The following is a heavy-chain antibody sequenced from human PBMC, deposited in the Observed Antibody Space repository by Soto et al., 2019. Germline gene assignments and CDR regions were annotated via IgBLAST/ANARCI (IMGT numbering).Heavy chain of an antibody. CDR2: IYYSGST. CDR3: ARDLIAVAGHGGLRRGYGMDV. D-gene: IGHD6-19*01. J-gene: IGHJ6*02. CDR1: GGSISSGGYY. Sequence: VQLQESGPGLVKPSQTLSLTCTVSGGSISSGGYYWSWIRQHPGKGLEWIGYIYYSGSTYYNPSLKSRVTISVDTSKNQFSLKLSSVTAADTAVYYCARDLIAVAGHGGLRRGYGMDVWGQGTTVTVSS. V-gene: IGHV4-31*03.